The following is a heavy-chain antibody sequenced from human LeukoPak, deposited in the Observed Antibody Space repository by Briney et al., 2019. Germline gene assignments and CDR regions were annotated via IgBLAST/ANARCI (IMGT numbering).Heavy chain of an antibody. V-gene: IGHV4-34*01. CDR2: INHSGST. J-gene: IGHJ5*02. CDR1: GGSISSYY. D-gene: IGHD3-3*01. Sequence: SETLSLTCTVSGGSISSYYWSWIRQPPGNGLEWIGEINHSGSTNYNPSLKSRVTISVDTSKNQFSLKLSSVTAADTAVYYCARGQVLRFSKNWLDPWGQGTLVTVSS. CDR3: ARGQVLRFSKNWLDP.